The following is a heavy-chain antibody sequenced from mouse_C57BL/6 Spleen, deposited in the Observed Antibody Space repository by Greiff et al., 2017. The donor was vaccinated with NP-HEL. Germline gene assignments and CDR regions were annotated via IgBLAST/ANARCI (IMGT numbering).Heavy chain of an antibody. CDR2: IDPSDSYT. D-gene: IGHD1-1*01. CDR1: GYTFTSYW. Sequence: QVQLQQSGAELVKPGASVKLSCKASGYTFTSYWMQWVKQRPGQGLEWIGEIDPSDSYTNYNQKFKGKATLTVDTSSSTAYMQLSSLTSEDSAVYYCAGDGSSENSFDYWGQGTTLTVSS. J-gene: IGHJ2*01. V-gene: IGHV1-50*01. CDR3: AGDGSSENSFDY.